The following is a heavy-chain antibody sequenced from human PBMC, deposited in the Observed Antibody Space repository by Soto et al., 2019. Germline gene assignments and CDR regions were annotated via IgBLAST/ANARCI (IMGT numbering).Heavy chain of an antibody. Sequence: GGSLRLSCAASGFTFSSYAMSWVRQAPGKGLEWVSAISGSGGSTYYADSVKGRFTISRDNSKNTLYLQMNSLRAEDTAVYYCAKDGSSSSIYYYYYYMDVWGNGTTVTVSS. D-gene: IGHD6-13*01. CDR2: ISGSGGST. CDR1: GFTFSSYA. CDR3: AKDGSSSSIYYYYYYMDV. J-gene: IGHJ6*03. V-gene: IGHV3-23*01.